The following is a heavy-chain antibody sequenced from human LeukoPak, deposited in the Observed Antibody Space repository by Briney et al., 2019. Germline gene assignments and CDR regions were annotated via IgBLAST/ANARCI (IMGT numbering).Heavy chain of an antibody. CDR3: ARDSLYSSSSGWFDP. D-gene: IGHD6-6*01. CDR1: GGSISSRY. CDR2: IYYSGST. Sequence: SETLSLTCTVSGGSISSRYWSWIRQPPGKGLEWIGYIYYSGSTNYNPSLKSRFTISVDTSKNQFSLKLSSLTAADTAVYYCARDSLYSSSSGWFDPWGQGTLVTVSS. V-gene: IGHV4-59*11. J-gene: IGHJ5*02.